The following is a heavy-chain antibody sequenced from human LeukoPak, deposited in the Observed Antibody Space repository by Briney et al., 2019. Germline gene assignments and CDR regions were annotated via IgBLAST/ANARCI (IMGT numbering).Heavy chain of an antibody. CDR3: AKSNGYGLIDI. V-gene: IGHV4-4*07. Sequence: SETLSLTCTVSGGSISNYYWNWIRQPAGKGLEWIGRIYTSGSTNYNPSLKSRVTMSIDTSKNQFSLKLNSVTAADTAVYYCAKSNGYGLIDIWGQGTMVTVSS. CDR1: GGSISNYY. D-gene: IGHD3-22*01. CDR2: IYTSGST. J-gene: IGHJ3*02.